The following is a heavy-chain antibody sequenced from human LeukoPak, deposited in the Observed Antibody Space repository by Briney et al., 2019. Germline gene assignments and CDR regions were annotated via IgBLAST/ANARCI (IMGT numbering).Heavy chain of an antibody. Sequence: GGSLRLSCAASGFSFCTYWMSWVRQAPGKGLEWVANIKQDGSEKYYVDSVKGRFTISRDNAKNSLYLQMNSLRAEDTAVYYCATDLGSSRPNFWGQGILVTVS. CDR1: GFSFCTYW. D-gene: IGHD6-13*01. J-gene: IGHJ4*02. CDR2: IKQDGSEK. CDR3: ATDLGSSRPNF. V-gene: IGHV3-7*01.